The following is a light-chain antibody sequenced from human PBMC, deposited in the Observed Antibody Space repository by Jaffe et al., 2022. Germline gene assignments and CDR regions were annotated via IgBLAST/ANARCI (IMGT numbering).Light chain of an antibody. Sequence: SYVLTQAPSVSVAPGQTARITCGGINIGGKSVNWYQHKPGEAPVLVIYDDVDRPSGIPERFSGSNSGNTATLTVTRVEAGDEADYYCQVWDSSSDQWVFGGGTKLTVL. CDR3: QVWDSSSDQWV. V-gene: IGLV3-21*02. CDR1: NIGGKS. CDR2: DDV. J-gene: IGLJ3*02.